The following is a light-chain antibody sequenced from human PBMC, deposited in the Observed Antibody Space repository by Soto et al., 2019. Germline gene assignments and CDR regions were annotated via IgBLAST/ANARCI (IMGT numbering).Light chain of an antibody. CDR1: QSVSSSY. Sequence: EIVLTQSPGTLSLSPGERATLSCRAIQSVSSSYLAWYQQKPGQAPRLLIYGASSRATGIPDRISGSGSGTDFTLIISRLEPEDFAVYYCQQYGSSPLTFGGGTKVDIK. CDR2: GAS. J-gene: IGKJ4*01. V-gene: IGKV3-20*01. CDR3: QQYGSSPLT.